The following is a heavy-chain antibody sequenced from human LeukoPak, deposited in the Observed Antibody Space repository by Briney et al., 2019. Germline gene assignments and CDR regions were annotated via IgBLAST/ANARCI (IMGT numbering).Heavy chain of an antibody. D-gene: IGHD2-2*01. CDR3: AKDPHDIVVVPAASDY. CDR1: GFTFSSYE. CDR2: ISSSGSTI. V-gene: IGHV3-48*03. J-gene: IGHJ4*02. Sequence: GGSLRLSCAASGFTFSSYEMNWVRQAPGKGLEWVSYISSSGSTIYYADSVKGRFTISRDNAKNSLYLQMNSLRAEDTAVYYCAKDPHDIVVVPAASDYWGQGTLVTVSS.